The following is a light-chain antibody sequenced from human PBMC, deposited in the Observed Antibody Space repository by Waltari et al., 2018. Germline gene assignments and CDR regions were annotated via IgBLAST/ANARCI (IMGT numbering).Light chain of an antibody. CDR1: ENVNNY. CDR3: QHGYGTPRT. J-gene: IGKJ1*01. Sequence: DIQMTQSPSSLSASVGDRVTITCRASENVNNYLNWYQQKPGKAPKLLIYKASTLQSGVPSRFSGSGSGTDYTFTISSLRSEDVATYYCQHGYGTPRTFGQGTKVEIK. CDR2: KAS. V-gene: IGKV1-39*01.